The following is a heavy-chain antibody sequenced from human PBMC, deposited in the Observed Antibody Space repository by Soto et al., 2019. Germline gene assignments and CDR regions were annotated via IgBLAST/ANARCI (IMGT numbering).Heavy chain of an antibody. CDR2: IYYSGSA. CDR3: ARGVGFGYYYYHMDL. V-gene: IGHV4-61*01. J-gene: IGHJ6*02. Sequence: TSETLSLTCTVSGDSVTSVSDYWSWIRQPPGRGLEWIGYIYYSGSADYNPSLGSRVTISIDTSKNQFSLKLTSVTAADTAVYYCARGVGFGYYYYHMDLWGQGTTVTVSS. CDR1: GDSVTSVSDY. D-gene: IGHD3-10*01.